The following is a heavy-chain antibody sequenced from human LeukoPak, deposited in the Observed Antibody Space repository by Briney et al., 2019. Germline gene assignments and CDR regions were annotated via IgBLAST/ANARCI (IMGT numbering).Heavy chain of an antibody. D-gene: IGHD4-17*01. CDR3: AREQSAFLSDGDYPYYFDY. V-gene: IGHV4-4*07. Sequence: PSEILSLTCTVSGGSIGNYYWNWIRQPAGKGLEWIGRIYTSGTTNYNPSLKSRVTISVDKSKNQFSLKLSSVTAADTAVYYCAREQSAFLSDGDYPYYFDYWGQGTLVTVSS. CDR2: IYTSGTT. CDR1: GGSIGNYY. J-gene: IGHJ4*02.